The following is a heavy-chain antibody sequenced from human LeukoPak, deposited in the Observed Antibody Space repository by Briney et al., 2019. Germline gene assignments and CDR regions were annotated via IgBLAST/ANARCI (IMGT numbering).Heavy chain of an antibody. CDR1: GFTVSSNY. CDR2: IYSGGST. CDR3: AKDRMGGVTFFDY. D-gene: IGHD2-21*02. V-gene: IGHV3-53*01. Sequence: GGSLSLSCAASGFTVSSNYMSWVRQAPGKGLEWVSVIYSGGSTYYADSVKGRFSISRDNSKKIVYLQMNSLRAEDTAVYYCAKDRMGGVTFFDYWGQGTLVTVS. J-gene: IGHJ4*02.